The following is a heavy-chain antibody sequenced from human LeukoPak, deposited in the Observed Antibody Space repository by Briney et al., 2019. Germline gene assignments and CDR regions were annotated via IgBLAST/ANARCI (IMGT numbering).Heavy chain of an antibody. D-gene: IGHD2-15*01. V-gene: IGHV3-64*01. CDR1: GFTFRSYA. CDR2: ISSNGDST. J-gene: IGHJ4*02. Sequence: PGGSLRLSCAASGFTFRSYAMHWVRQAPGKGLEYVSAISSNGDSTYYANSVTGRFSISRDNSKNTLYLQMGSLRAEDMAVYYCARDMGYCSGGSCYPTYFDYWGQGTLVTVSS. CDR3: ARDMGYCSGGSCYPTYFDY.